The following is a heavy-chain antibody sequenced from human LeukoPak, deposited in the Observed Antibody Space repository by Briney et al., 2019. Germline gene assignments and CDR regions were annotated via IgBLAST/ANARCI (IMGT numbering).Heavy chain of an antibody. CDR3: ARGGGELGEWVDY. CDR2: IYHSGST. V-gene: IGHV4-30-2*01. Sequence: SQTLSLTCAVSGCSISSGGYSWSWLRQPPGKGLEWIGYIYHSGSTYYNPSLKSRVTISVDRSKNQFSLKLSSVTAADTAVYYCARGGGELGEWVDYWGQGTLVTVSS. D-gene: IGHD3-10*01. CDR1: GCSISSGGYS. J-gene: IGHJ4*02.